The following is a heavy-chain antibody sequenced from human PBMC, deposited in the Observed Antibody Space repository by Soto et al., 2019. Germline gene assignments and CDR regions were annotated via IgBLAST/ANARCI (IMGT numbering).Heavy chain of an antibody. CDR3: VHSRCGGDCLQSYSSHYYYGMDV. D-gene: IGHD2-21*02. V-gene: IGHV2-5*02. Sequence: QITLKESGPTLVKPTQTLTLTCTISGFSLSTGGVGVGWIRQPPGKALEWLALIYWDYDKRYSPSLKSRLTNTKDPSKNQVVLTMINMDPVDTATYYCVHSRCGGDCLQSYSSHYYYGMDVWGQGTTVTVSS. J-gene: IGHJ6*02. CDR2: IYWDYDK. CDR1: GFSLSTGGVG.